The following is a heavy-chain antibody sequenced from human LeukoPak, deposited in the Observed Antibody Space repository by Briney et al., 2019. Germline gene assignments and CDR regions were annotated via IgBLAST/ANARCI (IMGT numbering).Heavy chain of an antibody. CDR2: IIPIFGTA. V-gene: IGHV1-69*13. D-gene: IGHD3-22*01. CDR3: ARDNGGYYYV. Sequence: SVKVSCKASGGTFSSYAISWVRQAPGQGLEWMGGIIPIFGTANYAQKFQGGVTITADESTSTAYMELSSLRSEDTAVHYCARDNGGYYYVWGQGTLVTVSS. CDR1: GGTFSSYA. J-gene: IGHJ4*02.